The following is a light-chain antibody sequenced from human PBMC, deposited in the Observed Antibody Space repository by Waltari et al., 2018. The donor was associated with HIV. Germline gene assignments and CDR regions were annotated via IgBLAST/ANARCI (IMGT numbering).Light chain of an antibody. Sequence: IQITQSPSTLSASVGDRVTIPCRASQSISSYLNWYQQKPGKAPKLLIYAASSLQSGVPSRFSGRGSGTDFTRTISSLQPEDFATYYCQQSYSTPLTFGGGTKVEIK. CDR2: AAS. CDR1: QSISSY. CDR3: QQSYSTPLT. J-gene: IGKJ4*01. V-gene: IGKV1-39*01.